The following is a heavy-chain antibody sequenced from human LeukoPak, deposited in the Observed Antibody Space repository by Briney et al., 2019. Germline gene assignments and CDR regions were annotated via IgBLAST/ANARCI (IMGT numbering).Heavy chain of an antibody. V-gene: IGHV1-69*05. CDR3: AREGDCSSYCWFDL. CDR2: IIPIFGTA. J-gene: IGHJ5*02. D-gene: IGHD2-2*01. CDR1: GGTFSSYA. Sequence: SVKVSCKASGGTFSSYAISWVRQAPGQGLEWMGGIIPIFGTASYAQKFQGRVTMTRDTSTSTVYMELSSLRSEDTAVYYCAREGDCSSYCWFDLWGQGTLVTVSS.